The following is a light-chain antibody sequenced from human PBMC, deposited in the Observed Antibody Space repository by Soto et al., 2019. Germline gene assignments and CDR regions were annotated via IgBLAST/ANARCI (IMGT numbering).Light chain of an antibody. CDR1: QSVSSSY. V-gene: IGKV3-20*01. J-gene: IGKJ2*01. CDR3: QRYGITPYT. CDR2: GAS. Sequence: EIVLTQSPGTLSLSPGERATLSCRASQSVSSSYLAWYQQKPGQAPRLLIYGASSRATGIPDRFSGSGSGTDLTLTISRLEPEDFIVYYCQRYGITPYTFGQGTRLEIK.